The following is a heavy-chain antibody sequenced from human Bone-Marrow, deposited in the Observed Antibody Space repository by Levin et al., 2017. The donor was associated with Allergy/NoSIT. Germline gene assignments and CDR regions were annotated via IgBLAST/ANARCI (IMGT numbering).Heavy chain of an antibody. V-gene: IGHV4-59*11. CDR2: ISYTGTT. J-gene: IGHJ4*02. Sequence: NPSETLSLTCRVSGGSIRSHYWSWIRQPPGKGLEWIGYISYTGTTTYNPSLKSRVIISVDTSKNQFSLRLNSVNTADTAVYYCARGMYDRRGYSNPFDIWGQGTLVTVSS. CDR3: ARGMYDRRGYSNPFDI. D-gene: IGHD3-22*01. CDR1: GGSIRSHY.